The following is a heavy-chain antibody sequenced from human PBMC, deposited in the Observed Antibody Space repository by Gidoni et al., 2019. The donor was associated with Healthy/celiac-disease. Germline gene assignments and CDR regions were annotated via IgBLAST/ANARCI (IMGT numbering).Heavy chain of an antibody. Sequence: EVQLVESGGGLVKPGGSLRLSCAASGFTFSSYSMTWVRQAPGKGLEWVSSISSSSSYIYYADSVKGRFTISRDNAKNSLYLQMNSLRAEDTAVYYCAREVYYDSSGYYATPYFDYWGQGTLVTVSS. CDR2: ISSSSSYI. CDR3: AREVYYDSSGYYATPYFDY. D-gene: IGHD3-22*01. CDR1: GFTFSSYS. J-gene: IGHJ4*02. V-gene: IGHV3-21*01.